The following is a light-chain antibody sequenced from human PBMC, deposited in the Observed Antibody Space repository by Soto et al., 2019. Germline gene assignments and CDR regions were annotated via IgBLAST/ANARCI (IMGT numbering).Light chain of an antibody. CDR1: SSNIGAGYD. Sequence: QSVLTQPPSVSGAPGQRVTISCTGRSSNIGAGYDVHWYQQLPGTAPKLLMYGNSNRPSGVPDRFSGSKSGTSASLAITKLQAEDEADYYCQSYDSSLSVVFGGGTKLTVL. CDR3: QSYDSSLSVV. J-gene: IGLJ2*01. V-gene: IGLV1-40*01. CDR2: GNS.